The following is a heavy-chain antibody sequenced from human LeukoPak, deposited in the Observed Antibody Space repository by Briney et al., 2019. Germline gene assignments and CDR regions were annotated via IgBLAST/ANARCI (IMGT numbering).Heavy chain of an antibody. V-gene: IGHV4-39*07. CDR1: GGSISSSSYY. CDR2: IYYSGST. CDR3: ARGWSRYSSGWKYYFDY. J-gene: IGHJ4*02. Sequence: SETLSLTCTVSGGSISSSSYYWGWIRQPPGKGLEWIGSIYYSGSTYYNPPLKRRVTISVDTSKNQFSLDLISVTTADTAVYYCARGWSRYSSGWKYYFDYWGQGTLVTVSS. D-gene: IGHD6-19*01.